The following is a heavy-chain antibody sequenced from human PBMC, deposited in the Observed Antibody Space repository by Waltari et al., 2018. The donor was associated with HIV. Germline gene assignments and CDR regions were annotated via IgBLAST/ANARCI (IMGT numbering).Heavy chain of an antibody. CDR3: VRDDPGYGPIDF. V-gene: IGHV3-21*04. D-gene: IGHD3-10*01. CDR1: GFEFRHYS. CDR2: IRRGNNEK. J-gene: IGHJ4*02. Sequence: DVYLVESGGGVVTTGGSIRLTCGASGFEFRHYSLNWVRQSPMRGLECVASIRRGNNEKNYLDSVRGRFVISRDNSESSVYLQMDSLREEDTATYFCVRDDPGYGPIDFWGQGTLVTV.